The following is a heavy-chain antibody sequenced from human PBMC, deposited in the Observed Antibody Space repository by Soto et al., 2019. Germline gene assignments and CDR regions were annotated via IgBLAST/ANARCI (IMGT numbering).Heavy chain of an antibody. CDR2: ISYDGSNK. J-gene: IGHJ6*02. CDR1: GFTFSSYG. D-gene: IGHD2-21*01. CDR3: ANVAQIGYYYYYGMDV. V-gene: IGHV3-30*18. Sequence: GGSLSLSCAASGFTFSSYGMHWVRQAPGKGLEWVAVISYDGSNKYYADSVKGRFTISRDNSKNTLYLQMNSLRAEDTAVYYCANVAQIGYYYYYGMDVWGQGTTVTVSS.